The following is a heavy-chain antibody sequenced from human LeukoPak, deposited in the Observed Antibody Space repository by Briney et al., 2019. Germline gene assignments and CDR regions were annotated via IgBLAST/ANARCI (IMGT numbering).Heavy chain of an antibody. D-gene: IGHD3-22*01. CDR1: GGSIDNYY. CDR2: IHNSGGA. Sequence: ASETLSLTCTVSGGSIDNYYWTWIRQPPGKGLEWIGHIHNSGGANYSPSLKSRVTMSVDTSKNQFSLKLSSVTAADTAVYYCARDYYDSRGLEYYFDYWGQGTLVTFSS. CDR3: ARDYYDSRGLEYYFDY. V-gene: IGHV4-59*12. J-gene: IGHJ4*02.